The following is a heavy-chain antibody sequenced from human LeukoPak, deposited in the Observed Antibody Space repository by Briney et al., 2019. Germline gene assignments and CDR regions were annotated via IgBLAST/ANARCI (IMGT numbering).Heavy chain of an antibody. D-gene: IGHD3-16*01. V-gene: IGHV3-48*03. CDR2: ISNSGTTI. Sequence: GGSLRLSCAASGFTFSSSEMNWVRQAPGKGLECVSYISNSGTTIYYADSVKGRFTISRDNAKNSLYLQTNSLRAEDTTVYYCARNKGDNFDYWGQGTLVTVSS. CDR3: ARNKGDNFDY. CDR1: GFTFSSSE. J-gene: IGHJ4*02.